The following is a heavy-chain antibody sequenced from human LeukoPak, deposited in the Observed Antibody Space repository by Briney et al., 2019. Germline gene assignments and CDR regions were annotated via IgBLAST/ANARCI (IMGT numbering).Heavy chain of an antibody. J-gene: IGHJ4*02. V-gene: IGHV3-23*01. CDR1: GFTFSSYA. CDR2: ISDSGGST. Sequence: GGSLRLSCAASGFTFSSYAMSWVRQAPGKGLEWVSTISDSGGSTYYADSEKGRFTNFRDNSKNTLYLQMNSLRAEDTAVYYCAPSAFDYWGQGTLVTVSS. CDR3: APSAFDY.